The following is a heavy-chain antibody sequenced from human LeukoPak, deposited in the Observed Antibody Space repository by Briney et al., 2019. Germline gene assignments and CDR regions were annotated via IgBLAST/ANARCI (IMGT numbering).Heavy chain of an antibody. D-gene: IGHD6-6*01. CDR1: GGSIRSYY. V-gene: IGHV4-59*01. Sequence: SETLSLTCTVSGGSIRSYYWSWIRQPPGKGLEWIAYIYYTGSTNYNPSLKSRVTIPVDTSKNQFSLKLSSVTAADTAVYYCAREYSSSSYFYYMDVWGKGTTVTVSS. CDR3: AREYSSSSYFYYMDV. CDR2: IYYTGST. J-gene: IGHJ6*03.